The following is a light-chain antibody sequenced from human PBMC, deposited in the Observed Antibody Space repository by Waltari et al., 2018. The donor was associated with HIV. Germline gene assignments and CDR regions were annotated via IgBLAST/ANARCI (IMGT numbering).Light chain of an antibody. CDR1: SSNIGAGYD. V-gene: IGLV1-40*01. Sequence: QSVLTQPPSVSGAPGQRVTISCTGSSSNIGAGYDVHWYQQIPGTAPKLLFYGNGHRPSGVPDRFSGSKSGTSASLAIPGLHAEDEADYYCQSYDSSLSVWVFGGGTKLTVL. CDR2: GNG. J-gene: IGLJ3*02. CDR3: QSYDSSLSVWV.